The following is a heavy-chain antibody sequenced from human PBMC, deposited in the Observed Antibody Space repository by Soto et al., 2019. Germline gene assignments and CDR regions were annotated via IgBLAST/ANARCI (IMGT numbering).Heavy chain of an antibody. CDR3: ARIHGPSGNYHLDY. J-gene: IGHJ4*02. Sequence: GSGPTLVNPTQTLTLTCTFSGFSITTRAMCVSWIRQPPGKALEWLALIDWADDKYYSTSLKTRLTISKDTSKSQVVLTMTNVDPVDTATYYCARIHGPSGNYHLDYWGQGTSVTVSS. V-gene: IGHV2-70*13. CDR2: IDWADDK. D-gene: IGHD6-19*01. CDR1: GFSITTRAMC.